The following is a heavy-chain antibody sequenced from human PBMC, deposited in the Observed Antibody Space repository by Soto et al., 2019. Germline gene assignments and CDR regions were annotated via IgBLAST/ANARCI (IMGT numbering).Heavy chain of an antibody. J-gene: IGHJ4*02. Sequence: GESLKISCKGSGYRFTSYWISWVRQMPGKGLEWMGRIDPSDSYTNYSPSFQGHVTISADKSISTAYLQWSSLKASDTAMYYCARHESIAAAGAYFDYWGQGTLVTVSS. V-gene: IGHV5-10-1*01. D-gene: IGHD6-13*01. CDR3: ARHESIAAAGAYFDY. CDR2: IDPSDSYT. CDR1: GYRFTSYW.